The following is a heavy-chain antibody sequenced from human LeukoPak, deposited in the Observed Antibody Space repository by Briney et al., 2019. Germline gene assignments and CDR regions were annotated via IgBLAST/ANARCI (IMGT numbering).Heavy chain of an antibody. CDR2: IFHSGST. CDR1: GGSMGSGGYS. CDR3: ARLGGNSRSYSMDV. D-gene: IGHD4-23*01. V-gene: IGHV4-30-2*01. Sequence: KPSETLSLTCAVSGGSMGSGGYSWSWIRQPPGKGLEWIGYIFHSGSTYYNPSLKNRVTLSVDSSKTQFSLKLNSVTAADTAVYYCARLGGNSRSYSMDVWGQGTTVTVSS. J-gene: IGHJ6*02.